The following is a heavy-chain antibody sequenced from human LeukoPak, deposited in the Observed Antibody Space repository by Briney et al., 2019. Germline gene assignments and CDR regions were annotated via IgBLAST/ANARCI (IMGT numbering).Heavy chain of an antibody. Sequence: ASVKVSCKASGYTFTSYSFNWVRQAPGQGLDWIGWISAYNGNTNYAQKFQGRVTMTTDTSTRTAYMELRSLRSDDTAVYYCARGLEWLTRRHNWFDPWGQGTLVTVSS. D-gene: IGHD3-3*01. CDR1: GYTFTSYS. V-gene: IGHV1-18*01. CDR3: ARGLEWLTRRHNWFDP. J-gene: IGHJ5*02. CDR2: ISAYNGNT.